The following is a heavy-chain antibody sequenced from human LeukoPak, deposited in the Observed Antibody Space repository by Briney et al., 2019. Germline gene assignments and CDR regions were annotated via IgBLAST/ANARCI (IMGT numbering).Heavy chain of an antibody. Sequence: SETLSLTCTVSGGSISSGDYYWSWIRQPPGKGLEWIGYIYYSGSTYYNPSLKSRVTISVDTSKNQFSLKLSSVTAADTAVYYCAREAPIVGATKGNWFDPWGQGTLVTVSS. D-gene: IGHD1-26*01. V-gene: IGHV4-30-4*02. CDR2: IYYSGST. CDR3: AREAPIVGATKGNWFDP. J-gene: IGHJ5*02. CDR1: GGSISSGDYY.